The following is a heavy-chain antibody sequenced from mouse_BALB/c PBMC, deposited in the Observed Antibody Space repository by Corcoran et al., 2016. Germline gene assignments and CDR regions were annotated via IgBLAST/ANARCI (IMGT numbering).Heavy chain of an antibody. CDR2: INTYTGEP. Sequence: QIQLVQSGPELKKPGEIVKISCKASGYTFTHYGMNWVKQATGRGLKWMGWINTYTGEPKYADDFKGRFAFSLETSASTAYLQINNLKNEDTATYFCARRYDYDWYAYWGQGTLVTVSA. CDR1: GYTFTHYG. D-gene: IGHD2-4*01. CDR3: ARRYDYDWYAY. J-gene: IGHJ3*01. V-gene: IGHV9-3-1*01.